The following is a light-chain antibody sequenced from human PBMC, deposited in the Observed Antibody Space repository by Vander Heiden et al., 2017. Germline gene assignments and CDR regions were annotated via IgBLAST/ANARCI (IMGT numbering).Light chain of an antibody. J-gene: IGLJ1*01. CDR2: SDS. V-gene: IGLV3-9*01. CDR3: QVWDSSLYYV. CDR1: NLGSNN. Sequence: SYELTQPPSVSLALGPTARITCGGNNLGSNNVSWYPQQPGQAPGLFIYSDSNRPSGIPERCSGSNSGNTATLTISSAQAGDEADYYCQVWDSSLYYVFGTGTKVTVL.